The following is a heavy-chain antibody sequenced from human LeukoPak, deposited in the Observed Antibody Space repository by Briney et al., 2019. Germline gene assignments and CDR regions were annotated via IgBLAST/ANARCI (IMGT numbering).Heavy chain of an antibody. CDR3: ARGSYCSGGVCSPVGAFDI. Sequence: PGGSLRLSCAASGFTFSTYDMHWVRQVPGKGLEWISGIVPTGDTYYADSIKGRFTFSRENAKNSLFLQMNGLRVGDTAVYYCARGSYCSGGVCSPVGAFDIWGQGTVVTVSS. V-gene: IGHV3-13*01. CDR1: GFTFSTYD. CDR2: IVPTGDT. J-gene: IGHJ3*02. D-gene: IGHD2-21*02.